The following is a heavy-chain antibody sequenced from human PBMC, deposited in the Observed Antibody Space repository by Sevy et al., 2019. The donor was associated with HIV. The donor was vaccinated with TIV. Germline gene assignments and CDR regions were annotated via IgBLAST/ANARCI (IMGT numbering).Heavy chain of an antibody. Sequence: SETLSLTCTVSGGSISSYYWSWIRQPAGKGLEWIGRIYTSGSTNYNPSLKSRVTMSVDTSKNQFSLKLSSVTAADTAVYYCARALLYGGYYYYGMDVWDQGTTVTVSS. CDR2: IYTSGST. V-gene: IGHV4-4*07. CDR1: GGSISSYY. J-gene: IGHJ6*02. CDR3: ARALLYGGYYYYGMDV. D-gene: IGHD2-2*02.